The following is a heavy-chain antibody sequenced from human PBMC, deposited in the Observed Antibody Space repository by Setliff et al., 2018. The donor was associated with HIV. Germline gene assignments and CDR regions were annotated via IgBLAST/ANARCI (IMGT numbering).Heavy chain of an antibody. D-gene: IGHD6-19*01. CDR3: ARGVRDNSGWSSYYFDY. CDR1: GYSISSGYY. Sequence: SETLSLTCAVSGYSISSGYYWGWIRQPPGRGLEWTGSIYNTGSTYYNPSLKSRVTISVDTSKNQFSLRLTSVTAADTAVYYCARGVRDNSGWSSYYFDYWGQGTLVTVSS. CDR2: IYNTGST. J-gene: IGHJ4*02. V-gene: IGHV4-38-2*01.